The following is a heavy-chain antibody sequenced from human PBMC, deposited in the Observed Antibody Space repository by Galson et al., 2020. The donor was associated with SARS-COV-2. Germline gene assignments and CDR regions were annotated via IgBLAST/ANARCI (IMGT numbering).Heavy chain of an antibody. CDR2: IHHSGST. V-gene: IGHV4-38-2*02. D-gene: IGHD3-10*01. Sequence: SETLSLTCTVSGYSISSGYYWGWIRQPPGKGLEWIGSIHHSGSTYYNPSLKSRVTISVDTSKNQFSLKLSSVTAADTAVYYCARDGSGSYYGDAFDIWGQGTMVTVSS. J-gene: IGHJ3*02. CDR1: GYSISSGYY. CDR3: ARDGSGSYYGDAFDI.